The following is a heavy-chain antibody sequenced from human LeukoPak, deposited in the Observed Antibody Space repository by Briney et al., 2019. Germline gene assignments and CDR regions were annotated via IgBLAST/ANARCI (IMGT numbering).Heavy chain of an antibody. Sequence: SETLSLTCAVYGGSFSGYYWSWIRQPPGKGLEWIGEINHSGSTNYNPSLKSRVTISVDTSKNQFSLKLSSVTAADPAVYYCARMSIVLLEWLERKYYFDYWGQGTLVTVSS. D-gene: IGHD3-3*01. J-gene: IGHJ4*02. CDR3: ARMSIVLLEWLERKYYFDY. CDR2: INHSGST. V-gene: IGHV4-34*01. CDR1: GGSFSGYY.